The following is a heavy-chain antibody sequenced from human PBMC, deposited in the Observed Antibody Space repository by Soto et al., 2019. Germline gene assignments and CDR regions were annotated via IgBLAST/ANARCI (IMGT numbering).Heavy chain of an antibody. CDR1: GYSFTSLD. Sequence: GASVKVSCKASGYSFTSLDINWVRQTAGQGLEWMGWMQPSTGRTGYAQKFQGRVTMTRDTSINTAYMELTTLTADDTAFYYCARGVSAGVDYWGQGTLVTVSS. J-gene: IGHJ4*02. CDR3: ARGVSAGVDY. V-gene: IGHV1-8*01. D-gene: IGHD1-26*01. CDR2: MQPSTGRT.